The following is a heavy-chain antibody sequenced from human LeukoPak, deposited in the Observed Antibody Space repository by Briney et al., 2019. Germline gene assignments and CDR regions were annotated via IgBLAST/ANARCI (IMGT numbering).Heavy chain of an antibody. J-gene: IGHJ6*02. D-gene: IGHD6-13*01. CDR3: AKDTWYSSSWYGEDYGMDV. Sequence: PGGSLRLSCAASGFTFSSYAMSWVRQAPGKGLEWVSAISGSGGSTYDADSVKGRFTISRDNSKNTLYLQMNSLRAEDTAVYYCAKDTWYSSSWYGEDYGMDVWGQGTTVTVSS. CDR1: GFTFSSYA. CDR2: ISGSGGST. V-gene: IGHV3-23*01.